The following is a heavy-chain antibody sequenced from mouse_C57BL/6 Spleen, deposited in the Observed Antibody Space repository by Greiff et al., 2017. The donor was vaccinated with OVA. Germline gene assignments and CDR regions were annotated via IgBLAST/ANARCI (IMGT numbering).Heavy chain of an antibody. V-gene: IGHV1-69*01. D-gene: IGHD1-1*01. CDR3: ARSPSYYGGYYYAMDY. Sequence: QVQLQQPGAELVMPGASVKLSCKASGYTFTSYWMHWVKQRPGQGLEWIGEIDPSDSYTNYNQKFKGKSTLTVDKSSSTAYMQLSSLTSEDSAVYYCARSPSYYGGYYYAMDYWGQGTSVTVSS. CDR2: IDPSDSYT. CDR1: GYTFTSYW. J-gene: IGHJ4*01.